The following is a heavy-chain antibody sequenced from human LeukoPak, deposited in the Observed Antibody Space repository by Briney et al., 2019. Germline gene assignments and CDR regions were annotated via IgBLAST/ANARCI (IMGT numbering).Heavy chain of an antibody. D-gene: IGHD3-3*02. J-gene: IGHJ2*01. CDR1: GFSVSTNY. CDR3: ARVGDHFHWYLDL. CDR2: LYSGSST. Sequence: GGSLRLSCAASGFSVSTNYMNWLRQAPGKGLEWVSILYSGSSTYYADSVEGRFIVSRDSSKNPLSLQMNDLRAEDTPVYYCARVGDHFHWYLDLWGRGTLVTVSS. V-gene: IGHV3-53*01.